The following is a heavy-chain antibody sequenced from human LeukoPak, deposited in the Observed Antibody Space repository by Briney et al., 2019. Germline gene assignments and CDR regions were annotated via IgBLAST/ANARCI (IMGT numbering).Heavy chain of an antibody. J-gene: IGHJ3*02. CDR3: ARQPAGTAAFDI. V-gene: IGHV4-59*08. CDR1: GGSITGYY. CDR2: VRDNGES. Sequence: MSSETLSLTCTVSGGSITGYYWSWIRQPPGKGLEWIAYVRDNGESNYNPSLKSRVTISVDTRNNQISLRLNFVTAADTAIYYCARQPAGTAAFDIWGLGTTVTVSS. D-gene: IGHD1-14*01.